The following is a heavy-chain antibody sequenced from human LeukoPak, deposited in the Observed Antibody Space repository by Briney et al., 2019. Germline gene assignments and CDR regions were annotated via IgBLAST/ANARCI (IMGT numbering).Heavy chain of an antibody. D-gene: IGHD3-22*01. J-gene: IGHJ4*02. CDR1: GYSFTSYW. V-gene: IGHV5-51*01. CDR3: ASGDPAYYYDSSATPNDY. Sequence: GESLEISCKGSGYSFTSYWIGWVRQMPGKGLEWMGIIYPGDSDTRYSPSFQGQVTISADKSISTAYLQWSSLKASDTAMYYCASGDPAYYYDSSATPNDYWGQGTLVTVSS. CDR2: IYPGDSDT.